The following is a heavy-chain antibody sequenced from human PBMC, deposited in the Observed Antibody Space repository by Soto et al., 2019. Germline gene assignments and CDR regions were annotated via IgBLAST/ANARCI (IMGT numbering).Heavy chain of an antibody. CDR1: GFTFSSYS. Sequence: EVQLVESGGGLVKPGGSLRLSCAASGFTFSSYSMNWVRQAPGKGLEWVSSISSSSKYIYYEDSVKGRFTISRDNAKNSLYLQMNSLRAEDTAVYYCARRDGYNFYYGGQGTLVTVSS. J-gene: IGHJ4*02. CDR3: ARRDGYNFYY. V-gene: IGHV3-21*01. D-gene: IGHD5-12*01. CDR2: ISSSSKYI.